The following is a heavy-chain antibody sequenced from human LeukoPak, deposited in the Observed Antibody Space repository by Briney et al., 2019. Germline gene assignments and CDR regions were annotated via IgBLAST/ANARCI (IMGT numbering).Heavy chain of an antibody. CDR3: SRSLDY. CDR2: IKQDGSEH. Sequence: GGSLRLSCEASGFPFSDYWMDWVRQAPGKGMEWVANIKQDGSEHYYADSVKGRFTISRDNAKNPLYLEMNSLRAEDTAVYYCSRSLDYWGQGALVTVSS. CDR1: GFPFSDYW. J-gene: IGHJ4*02. V-gene: IGHV3-7*01.